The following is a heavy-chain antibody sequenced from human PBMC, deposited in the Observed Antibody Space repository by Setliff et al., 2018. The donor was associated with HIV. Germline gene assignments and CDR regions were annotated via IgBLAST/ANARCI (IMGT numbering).Heavy chain of an antibody. Sequence: PSETLSLTCTVSGGSISTHHWAWIRQPPGKGLEWIGALSSNGDTYFNPTLKSRVSLSIDSSNNLFSLKLNSLTAADTAVYFCAAQDLDLVKYYYMDYWGPGALVTVSS. CDR2: LSSNGDT. D-gene: IGHD2-21*01. CDR3: AAQDLDLVKYYYMDY. CDR1: GGSISTHH. V-gene: IGHV4-59*04. J-gene: IGHJ4*02.